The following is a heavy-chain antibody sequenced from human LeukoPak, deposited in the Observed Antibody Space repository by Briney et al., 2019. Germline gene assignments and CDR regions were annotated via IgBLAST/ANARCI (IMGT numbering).Heavy chain of an antibody. Sequence: GGSLRLSCAASGFTFSDYGMHWVRQAPGKGLEWVAVISYDGSNKYYADSVKGRFTISRDNSQNTLYLQMNSLRTEDTAVYYCAKVRWDNSGWYYLDYWGQGTLVTVSS. D-gene: IGHD6-19*01. V-gene: IGHV3-30*18. CDR1: GFTFSDYG. J-gene: IGHJ4*02. CDR3: AKVRWDNSGWYYLDY. CDR2: ISYDGSNK.